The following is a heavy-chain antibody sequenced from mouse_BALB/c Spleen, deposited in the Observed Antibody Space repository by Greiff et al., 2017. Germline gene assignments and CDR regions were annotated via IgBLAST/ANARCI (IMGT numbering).Heavy chain of an antibody. CDR1: GFSLTSYG. V-gene: IGHV2-9*02. Sequence: VQGVESGPGLVAPSQSLSITCTVSGFSLTSYGVHWVRQPPGKGLEWLGVIWAGGSTNYNSALMSRLSISKDNSKSQVFLKMNSLQTDDTAMYYCAISMITDAMDYWGQGTSVTVSS. CDR3: AISMITDAMDY. CDR2: IWAGGST. J-gene: IGHJ4*01. D-gene: IGHD2-4*01.